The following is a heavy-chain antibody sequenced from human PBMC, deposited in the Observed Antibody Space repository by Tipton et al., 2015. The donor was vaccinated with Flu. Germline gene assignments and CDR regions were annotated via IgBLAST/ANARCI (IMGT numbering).Heavy chain of an antibody. CDR2: INHNGNT. Sequence: LRLSCTVTGDSVRSTYYWAWIRQPPGRGLEWIGNINHNGNTYHNPSLTSRVIMSVDTSRNQFSLNLSSVTAADTAVYYCAGLQAHGANSLDYWGQGTLVAVSS. J-gene: IGHJ4*02. V-gene: IGHV4-38-2*02. CDR3: AGLQAHGANSLDY. D-gene: IGHD4/OR15-4a*01. CDR1: GDSVRSTYY.